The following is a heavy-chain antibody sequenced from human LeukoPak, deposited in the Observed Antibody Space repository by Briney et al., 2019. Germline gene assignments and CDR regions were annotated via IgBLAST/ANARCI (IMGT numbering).Heavy chain of an antibody. Sequence: SGPTLVNPTQTLTLTCTFSGFSLSATGVGVGWIRLPPGKALDWLALIYWDDDKRYSPSLKSRLTITKDTSKNQVVLTMTNMAAVDTATYYCAHMSTMVRGVTYYFNYWGQGTLVTVSS. V-gene: IGHV2-5*02. D-gene: IGHD3-10*01. CDR3: AHMSTMVRGVTYYFNY. J-gene: IGHJ4*02. CDR2: IYWDDDK. CDR1: GFSLSATGVG.